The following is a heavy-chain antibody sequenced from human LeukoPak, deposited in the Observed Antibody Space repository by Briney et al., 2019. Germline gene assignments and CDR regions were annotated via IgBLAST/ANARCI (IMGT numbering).Heavy chain of an antibody. CDR1: GFTFSSYA. CDR2: ITIGSSTI. V-gene: IGHV3-48*01. J-gene: IGHJ4*02. CDR3: ARDVSGVAGGNDY. Sequence: PGRSLRLSCAASGFTFSSYAMHWVRQAPGKGLEWVSYITIGSSTIYYADSVKGRFTISRDNAKNSLYLQMNSLRAEDTAVYYCARDVSGVAGGNDYWGQGTLVTVSS. D-gene: IGHD2-15*01.